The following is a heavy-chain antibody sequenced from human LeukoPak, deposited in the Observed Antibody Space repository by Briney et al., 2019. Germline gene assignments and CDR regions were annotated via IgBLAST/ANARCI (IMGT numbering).Heavy chain of an antibody. CDR1: GGSFSGYY. CDR3: ARATLGGSTMAFDI. D-gene: IGHD3-16*01. V-gene: IGHV4-59*01. CDR2: IYYSGST. J-gene: IGHJ3*02. Sequence: SETLSLTCAVYGGSFSGYYWSWIRQPPGKGLEWIGYIYYSGSTNYNPSLKSRVTISVDTSKNQFSLKLSSVTAADTAVYYCARATLGGSTMAFDIWGQGTMVTVSS.